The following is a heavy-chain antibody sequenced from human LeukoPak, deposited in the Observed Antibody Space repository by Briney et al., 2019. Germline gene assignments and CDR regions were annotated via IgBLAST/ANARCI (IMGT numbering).Heavy chain of an antibody. J-gene: IGHJ4*02. CDR2: IKSKADGGRI. Sequence: GGSLRLSCAASGFTFSSYAMHWVRQAPGKGLEWVGRIKSKADGGRIDYAAPVKGRFTISRDDSKNTLYLEMNSPKTEDTAVYYSTTDGSGSYLFHWGQGSLVTVSS. CDR3: TTDGSGSYLFH. CDR1: GFTFSSYA. V-gene: IGHV3-15*07. D-gene: IGHD3-10*01.